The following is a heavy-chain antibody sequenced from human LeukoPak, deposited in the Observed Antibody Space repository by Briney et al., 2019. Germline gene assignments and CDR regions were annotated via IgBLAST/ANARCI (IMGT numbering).Heavy chain of an antibody. J-gene: IGHJ4*02. CDR1: GFAFSAYW. V-gene: IGHV3-74*01. D-gene: IGHD3-16*01. CDR2: INEDATTI. CDR3: VRDLILVWTPGDDFDF. Sequence: PGGSLRLSCAASGFAFSAYWMHWVRQAPGKGLEWVSRINEDATTITYADSVKGRFIISRDNSKKSLYLQMNNLRAEDTAVYYCVRDLILVWTPGDDFDFWGQGPLVIVSS.